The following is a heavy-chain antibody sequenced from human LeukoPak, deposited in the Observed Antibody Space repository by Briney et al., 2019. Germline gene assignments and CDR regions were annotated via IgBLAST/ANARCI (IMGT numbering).Heavy chain of an antibody. J-gene: IGHJ6*02. Sequence: ASVKVSCKASGYTFTSYDINWVRQATGQGLEWMGWMNPNSGNTGYAQKFQGRVTMTRNTSISTAYMELSSLRSEDTAVYYCARHHHYGSGSYWYYYYYGMDVWGQGTTVTVSS. V-gene: IGHV1-8*01. D-gene: IGHD3-10*01. CDR2: MNPNSGNT. CDR1: GYTFTSYD. CDR3: ARHHHYGSGSYWYYYYYGMDV.